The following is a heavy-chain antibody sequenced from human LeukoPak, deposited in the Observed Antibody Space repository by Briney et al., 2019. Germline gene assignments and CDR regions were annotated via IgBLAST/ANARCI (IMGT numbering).Heavy chain of an antibody. CDR2: ISGSGGST. V-gene: IGHV3-23*01. CDR1: GFTFSSYA. Sequence: GGSLRLSCAASGFTFSSYAMSWVRQAPGKGLEWVSAISGSGGSTYYADSVKGRLTISRDNSKNTLYLQMNSLRAEDTAVYYCAKDRAVAGTFDYWGQGTLVTVSS. J-gene: IGHJ4*02. CDR3: AKDRAVAGTFDY. D-gene: IGHD6-19*01.